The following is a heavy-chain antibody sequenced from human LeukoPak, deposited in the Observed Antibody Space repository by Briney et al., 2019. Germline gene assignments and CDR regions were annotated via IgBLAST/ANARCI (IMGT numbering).Heavy chain of an antibody. Sequence: GGSLRLSCAASGFTFSTYAMSWVRQAPGKGLEWVSAISASGGSAYYADSVKGRFTISRDNSKNTLYLQMNSLRAEDTAIYYCAKGGGSDAFDIWGQGTMVTVSS. CDR1: GFTFSTYA. J-gene: IGHJ3*02. CDR2: ISASGGSA. V-gene: IGHV3-23*01. CDR3: AKGGGSDAFDI.